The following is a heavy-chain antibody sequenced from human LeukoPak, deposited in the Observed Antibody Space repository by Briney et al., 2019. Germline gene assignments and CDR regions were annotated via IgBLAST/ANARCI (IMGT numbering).Heavy chain of an antibody. CDR1: GFTVSNNY. Sequence: GGSLRLSCAGSGFTVSNNYMTWVRQAPGQGLEWVSVIYTSGHTTYADSVKGRFTISRDDSKNTLYLQMNSLRAEDTAVYYCARDPYSGSYGDSYYYYMDVWGKGTTVTISS. CDR3: ARDPYSGSYGDSYYYYMDV. V-gene: IGHV3-66*01. J-gene: IGHJ6*03. CDR2: IYTSGHT. D-gene: IGHD1-26*01.